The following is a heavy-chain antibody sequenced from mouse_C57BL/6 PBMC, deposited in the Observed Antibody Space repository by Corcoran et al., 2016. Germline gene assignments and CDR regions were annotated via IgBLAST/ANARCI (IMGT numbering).Heavy chain of an antibody. Sequence: QIQLVQSGPELKKPGETVKISCKASGYTFTTYGMSWVKQAPGKGLKWMGWINTYSGVPTYADDFKGRFAFSLETSASTAYLQINNLKNEDTATYFCARSGRSGYDFDYWCQGTTLTVSS. CDR2: INTYSGVP. V-gene: IGHV9-3*01. J-gene: IGHJ2*01. D-gene: IGHD3-2*02. CDR1: GYTFTTYG. CDR3: ARSGRSGYDFDY.